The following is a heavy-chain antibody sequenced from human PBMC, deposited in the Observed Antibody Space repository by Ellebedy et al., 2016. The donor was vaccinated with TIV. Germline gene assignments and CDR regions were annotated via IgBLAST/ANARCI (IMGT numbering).Heavy chain of an antibody. V-gene: IGHV1-18*04. CDR3: ARDISPARHSSGWYDY. D-gene: IGHD6-19*01. Sequence: AASVKVSCKASNYVFTNYGITWLRQAPGQGLEWMGWISAYSGDTDSAQKFRDRLTMTTDPSTSTGYMELRSLTSADTAFYYCARDISPARHSSGWYDYWGQGTLITVSS. J-gene: IGHJ4*02. CDR1: NYVFTNYG. CDR2: ISAYSGDT.